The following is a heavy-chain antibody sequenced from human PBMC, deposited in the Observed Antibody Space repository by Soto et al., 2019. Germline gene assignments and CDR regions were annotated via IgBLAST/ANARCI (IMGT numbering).Heavy chain of an antibody. CDR2: IYYSGST. J-gene: IGHJ4*02. CDR1: GGSVSSYY. D-gene: IGHD2-15*01. V-gene: IGHV4-59*02. CDR3: ARGASVVATPHYFDY. Sequence: TLSLTRSVSGGSVSSYYWSWIRQPPGKGLEWIGYIYYSGSTNYNPSLKSRVTISIDTSKKQFSLKLSSVTAADTAVYYCARGASVVATPHYFDYWGQGTLVTVSS.